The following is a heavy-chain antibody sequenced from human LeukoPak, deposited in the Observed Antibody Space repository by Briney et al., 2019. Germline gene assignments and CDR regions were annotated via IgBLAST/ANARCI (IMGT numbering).Heavy chain of an antibody. CDR3: ARRGFCSGGSCYSHAFDI. J-gene: IGHJ3*02. CDR1: GYSFTSYR. V-gene: IGHV5-51*01. D-gene: IGHD2-15*01. Sequence: GESLKISCKGSGYSFTSYRIGWVRQMPGKGLEWMGIIYPGDSDTRYSPSFQGQVTISADKSISTAYLQWSTLKASDTAMYYCARRGFCSGGSCYSHAFDIWGQGTMVTVSS. CDR2: IYPGDSDT.